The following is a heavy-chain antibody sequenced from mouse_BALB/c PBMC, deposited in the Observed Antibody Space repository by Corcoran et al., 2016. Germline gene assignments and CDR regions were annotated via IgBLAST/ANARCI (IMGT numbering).Heavy chain of an antibody. CDR1: GFDINDTY. Sequence: EVQLQQSGAELVKPGASVKLSCTASGFDINDTYMHWVKQRPEQGLEWIGRIDPANGNTKYDPKFQGKATITTDTSYNTAYLQLSSLTSEDTAVYYCARSFSGYFDYWGQGTTLTVSS. CDR3: ARSFSGYFDY. J-gene: IGHJ2*01. D-gene: IGHD3-1*01. CDR2: IDPANGNT. V-gene: IGHV14-3*02.